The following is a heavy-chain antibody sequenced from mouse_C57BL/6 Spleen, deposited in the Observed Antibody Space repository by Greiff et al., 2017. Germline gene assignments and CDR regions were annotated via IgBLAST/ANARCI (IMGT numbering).Heavy chain of an antibody. D-gene: IGHD2-1*01. CDR2: INPSNGGT. J-gene: IGHJ4*01. CDR1: GYTFTSYW. V-gene: IGHV1-53*01. CDR3: ARGNHPYYYAMDY. Sequence: QVQLQQPGTELVKPGASVKLSCQASGYTFTSYWMHWVKQRPGQGLELIGNINPSNGGTNYNEKFKSKATLTVDKSSSTAYMQLSSLTSEDSAVYYCARGNHPYYYAMDYWGQGTSVTVSS.